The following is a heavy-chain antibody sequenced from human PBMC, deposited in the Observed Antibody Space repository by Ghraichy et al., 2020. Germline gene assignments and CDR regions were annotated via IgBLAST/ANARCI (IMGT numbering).Heavy chain of an antibody. CDR1: GGSISSYY. CDR2: IYYSGST. CDR3: ARGAVTNFGYYYYYYYMYV. D-gene: IGHD4-17*01. V-gene: IGHV4-59*01. J-gene: IGHJ6*03. Sequence: SETLSLTCTVSGGSISSYYWSWIRQPPGKGLEWIGYIYYSGSTNYNPSLKSGVTISVDTSKNQFSLKLSSVTAADTAVYYCARGAVTNFGYYYYYYYMYVWGKGTTVTVSS.